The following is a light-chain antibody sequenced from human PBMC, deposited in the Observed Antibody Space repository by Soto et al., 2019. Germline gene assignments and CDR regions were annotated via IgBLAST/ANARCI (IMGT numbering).Light chain of an antibody. CDR3: QQSYSTPIT. CDR2: GAS. J-gene: IGKJ5*01. V-gene: IGKV1-39*01. Sequence: DIQMPQSPSSLSASVGDRCTSTCRASQSISSYLNWYKQKPGKAPKILIYGASSLQSGVPSRLSGSVSGTDFTLTLSRLQPEDLATYYCQQSYSTPITFGQGTRLEIK. CDR1: QSISSY.